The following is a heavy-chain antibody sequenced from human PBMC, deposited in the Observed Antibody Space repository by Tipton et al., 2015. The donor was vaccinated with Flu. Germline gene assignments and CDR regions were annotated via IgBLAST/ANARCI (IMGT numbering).Heavy chain of an antibody. CDR1: GGSIISSSFY. CDR2: IYYSGNT. Sequence: TLSLTCTDSGGSIISSSFYWGWIRQPPGKGLEWIGNIYYSGNTYYNPPLKSRVTVSVDTSKNQFSLKLSSVTAADTAVYYCATYYYGSGTQSAFDYWGQGTLVTVSS. V-gene: IGHV4-39*07. D-gene: IGHD3-10*01. CDR3: ATYYYGSGTQSAFDY. J-gene: IGHJ4*02.